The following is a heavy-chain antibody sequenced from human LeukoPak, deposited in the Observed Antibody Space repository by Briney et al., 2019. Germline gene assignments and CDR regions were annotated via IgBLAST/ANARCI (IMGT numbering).Heavy chain of an antibody. CDR3: AKDLGQNYHYGMDV. Sequence: GGSLRLSCAASGFTFSDYYMSWIRQAPGKGLEWVSYISSSGSTIYYADSVKGRFTISRDNAKDSLYLQMNSLRAEDTAVYYCAKDLGQNYHYGMDVWGQGTTVTVSS. CDR2: ISSSGSTI. D-gene: IGHD3/OR15-3a*01. V-gene: IGHV3-11*01. CDR1: GFTFSDYY. J-gene: IGHJ6*02.